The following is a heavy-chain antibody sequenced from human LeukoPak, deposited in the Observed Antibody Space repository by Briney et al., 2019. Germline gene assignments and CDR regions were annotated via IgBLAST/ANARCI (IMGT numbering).Heavy chain of an antibody. Sequence: SGTLSLTCTVSGGSISSYYWSWIRQPPGKGLEWIGYIYYSGSTNYNPSLKSRVTISVDTSKNQFSLKLSSVTAADTAVYYCARDSGYYGSGSYDDDYFDYWGQGTLVTVSS. CDR1: GGSISSYY. CDR3: ARDSGYYGSGSYDDDYFDY. J-gene: IGHJ4*02. V-gene: IGHV4-59*01. CDR2: IYYSGST. D-gene: IGHD3-10*01.